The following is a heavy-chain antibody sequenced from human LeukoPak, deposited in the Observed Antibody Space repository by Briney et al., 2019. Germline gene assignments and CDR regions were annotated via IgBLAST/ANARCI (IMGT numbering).Heavy chain of an antibody. D-gene: IGHD3-9*01. J-gene: IGHJ4*02. CDR2: INPNSGGT. V-gene: IGHV1-2*02. CDR3: ARGFDWLSPGVVGAPDGVDY. CDR1: GYTFTGYY. Sequence: ASVKVSCKASGYTFTGYYMHWVRQAPGQGLEWMGWINPNSGGTNYAQKFQGRVTMTRDTSISTAYMELSRLRSDDTAVYYCARGFDWLSPGVVGAPDGVDYWGQGTLVTVSS.